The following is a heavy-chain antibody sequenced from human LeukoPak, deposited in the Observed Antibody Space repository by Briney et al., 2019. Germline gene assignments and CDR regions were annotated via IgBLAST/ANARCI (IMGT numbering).Heavy chain of an antibody. Sequence: SETLSLTCTVSGGSISSYYWGWIRQPAGKGLEWIGRIYTSGSTNYNPSLKSRVTMSVDTSKNQFSLKLSSVTAADTAAYYCAREYCSSTSCFLYYMDVWGKGTTVTVSS. CDR3: AREYCSSTSCFLYYMDV. V-gene: IGHV4-4*07. D-gene: IGHD2-2*01. CDR1: GGSISSYY. J-gene: IGHJ6*03. CDR2: IYTSGST.